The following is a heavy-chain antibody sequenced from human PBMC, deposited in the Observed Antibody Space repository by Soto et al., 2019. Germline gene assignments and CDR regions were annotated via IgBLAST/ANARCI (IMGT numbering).Heavy chain of an antibody. V-gene: IGHV4-39*02. Sequence: SETLSLTCTISGASISSSGYYWGWIRQPPGKGLEWIGSIYYSGSTYYNPSLKSRVTISVDTSKNQFSLKLSSVTAADTAVYYCAREGLVLAPSTVNSDHYYYAMDVWGQGTTVTVSS. J-gene: IGHJ6*02. CDR2: IYYSGST. CDR1: GASISSSGYY. D-gene: IGHD3-3*02. CDR3: AREGLVLAPSTVNSDHYYYAMDV.